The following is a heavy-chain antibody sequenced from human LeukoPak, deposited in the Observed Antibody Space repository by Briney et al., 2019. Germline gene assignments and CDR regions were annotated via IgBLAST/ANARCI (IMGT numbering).Heavy chain of an antibody. D-gene: IGHD2/OR15-2a*01. V-gene: IGHV4-61*08. CDR2: TYYSGRT. CDR1: GGSVSSSGYS. CDR3: ALRRLTSAQIIEDNWFDP. Sequence: PSETLSLTCTVSGGSVSSSGYSWNWIRQPPGKTLEWIGYTYYSGRTNYNPSLKGRVTISPDTSKNQFSLRLTSVTAADTAVYYCALRRLTSAQIIEDNWFDPWGQGTLVTVSS. J-gene: IGHJ5*02.